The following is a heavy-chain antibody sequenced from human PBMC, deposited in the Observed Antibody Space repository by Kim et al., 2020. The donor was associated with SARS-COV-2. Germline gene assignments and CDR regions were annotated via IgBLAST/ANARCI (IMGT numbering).Heavy chain of an antibody. CDR1: GFTFSSYW. V-gene: IGHV3-74*01. J-gene: IGHJ4*02. CDR3: AKGGEVPALFDY. D-gene: IGHD2-2*01. CDR2: INSDGSST. Sequence: GGSLRLSCAASGFTFSSYWMHWVRQAPGKGLVWVSRINSDGSSTSYADSVKGRFTISRDNAKNTLYLQMNSLRAEDTAVYYCAKGGEVPALFDYWGQGTLVTVSS.